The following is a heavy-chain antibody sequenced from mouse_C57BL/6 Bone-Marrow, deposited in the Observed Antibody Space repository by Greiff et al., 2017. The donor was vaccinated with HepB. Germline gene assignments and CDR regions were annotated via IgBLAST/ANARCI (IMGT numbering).Heavy chain of an antibody. CDR3: ACCDYVDWYFDV. V-gene: IGHV3-6*01. D-gene: IGHD2-4*01. Sequence: ESGPGLVKPSQSLSLTCSVTGYSITSGYYWNWIRQFPGNKLEWMGYISYDGSNNYNPSLKNRISITRDTSKNQFFLKLNSVTTEDTATYYCACCDYVDWYFDVWGTGTTVTVSS. J-gene: IGHJ1*03. CDR1: GYSITSGYY. CDR2: ISYDGSN.